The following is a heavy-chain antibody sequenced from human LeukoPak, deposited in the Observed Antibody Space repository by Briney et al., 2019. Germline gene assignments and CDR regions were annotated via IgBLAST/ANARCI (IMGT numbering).Heavy chain of an antibody. V-gene: IGHV4-61*02. D-gene: IGHD4-11*01. CDR1: GGSISSGSYY. Sequence: PSETLSLTCTVSGGSISSGSYYWSWIRQPAGKGLEWIGRIYTSGSTNYNPSLKSRVTISVDTSKNQFSLKLSSVTAADTAVYYCARGNRGGHPPAFDIWGQGTMVNGSS. J-gene: IGHJ3*02. CDR2: IYTSGST. CDR3: ARGNRGGHPPAFDI.